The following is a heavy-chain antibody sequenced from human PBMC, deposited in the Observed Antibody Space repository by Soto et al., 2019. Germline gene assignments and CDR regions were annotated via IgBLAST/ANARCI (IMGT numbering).Heavy chain of an antibody. CDR2: ISYDGNVA. CDR3: AKEGPITNWYFDN. V-gene: IGHV3-30*18. CDR1: GFTFSNYG. D-gene: IGHD1-1*01. J-gene: IGHJ4*02. Sequence: QVQLVESGGGVVQPGRSLRLSCAASGFTFSNYGMHWVRQAPGKGLEWVIVISYDGNVAYYADSVKGRFTISRDNSKNTLYLQMNCLTTEDTPRYYCAKEGPITNWYFDNWGQGTLVTVSS.